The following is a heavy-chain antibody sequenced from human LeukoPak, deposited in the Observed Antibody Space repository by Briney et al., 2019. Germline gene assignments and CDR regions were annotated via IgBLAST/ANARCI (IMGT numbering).Heavy chain of an antibody. V-gene: IGHV3-23*01. CDR3: AKGLTTRIDAFDI. D-gene: IGHD1-1*01. J-gene: IGHJ3*02. CDR2: TSGGGIST. CDR1: GFSFNNYA. Sequence: GGSLRLSCAASGFSFNNYAMSWVRQAPGKGLEWVSVTSGGGISTYYADSVKGRFTISRDNSKNTLYLQMNSLRAEDTAVYYCAKGLTTRIDAFDIWGQGTMVTVSS.